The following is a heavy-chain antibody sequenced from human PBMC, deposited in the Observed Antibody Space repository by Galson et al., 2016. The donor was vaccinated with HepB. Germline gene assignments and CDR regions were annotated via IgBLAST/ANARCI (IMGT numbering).Heavy chain of an antibody. CDR3: AKPETRPYDILTGYSHFDY. D-gene: IGHD3-9*01. V-gene: IGHV3-30*18. CDR1: GFTFSRSD. Sequence: SLRLSCAASGFTFSRSDTYWVRQAPGKGLEWVAVTSYDGSNEYYADSVKGRFTISRDNSKNTLYLQMNSLRAEDTAVYYRAKPETRPYDILTGYSHFDYWGQGTLVTVSS. J-gene: IGHJ4*02. CDR2: TSYDGSNE.